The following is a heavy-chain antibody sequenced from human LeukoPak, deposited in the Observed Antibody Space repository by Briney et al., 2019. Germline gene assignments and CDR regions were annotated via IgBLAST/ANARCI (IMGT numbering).Heavy chain of an antibody. CDR2: ISAYNGNT. J-gene: IGHJ3*02. D-gene: IGHD1-26*01. Sequence: ASVKVSCKASGYTFTSYGISWVRQAPGQGLERMGWISAYNGNTNYAQKLQGRVTMTTDTSTSTAYMELRSLRSDDTAVYYCAREENYSGSYGHDAFDIWGQGTMVTVSS. CDR3: AREENYSGSYGHDAFDI. V-gene: IGHV1-18*01. CDR1: GYTFTSYG.